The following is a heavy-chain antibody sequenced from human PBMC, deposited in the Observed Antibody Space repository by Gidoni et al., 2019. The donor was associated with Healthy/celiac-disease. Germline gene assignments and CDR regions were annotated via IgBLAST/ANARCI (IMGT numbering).Heavy chain of an antibody. J-gene: IGHJ4*02. Sequence: QVQLVQSGAEVKKPGSSVKVSCKAYGGTFSSYAISWVRPAPGQGLEWMGGIIPIFGTANYAQKFQGRVTITADKSTSTAYMELSSLRSEDTAVYYCARVAMGYCSCGSCYRLDYWGQGTLVTVSS. D-gene: IGHD2-15*01. V-gene: IGHV1-69*06. CDR1: GGTFSSYA. CDR3: ARVAMGYCSCGSCYRLDY. CDR2: IIPIFGTA.